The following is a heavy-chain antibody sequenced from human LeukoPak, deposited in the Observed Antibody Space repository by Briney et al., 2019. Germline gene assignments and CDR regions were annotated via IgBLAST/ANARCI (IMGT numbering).Heavy chain of an antibody. CDR1: GVIFSDHL. J-gene: IGHJ4*02. Sequence: GGSLRLSCAAPGVIFSDHLMSWGRQAPGKGLEWVANIKEDGSQKGCVDSARGRFSISRDNDKNSLHLQMNSLRAEDTAVYYCARDRGWNTFDFWGQGILVTVSS. CDR3: ARDRGWNTFDF. D-gene: IGHD1/OR15-1a*01. V-gene: IGHV3-7*01. CDR2: IKEDGSQK.